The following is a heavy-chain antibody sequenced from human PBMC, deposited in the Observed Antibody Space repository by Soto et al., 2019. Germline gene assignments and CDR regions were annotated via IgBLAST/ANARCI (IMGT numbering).Heavy chain of an antibody. CDR3: AKVGIGRGRGQPGPHYYGMDV. V-gene: IGHV1-3*01. CDR1: GYTFTSYA. J-gene: IGHJ6*02. CDR2: INAGNGNT. D-gene: IGHD3-16*01. Sequence: ASVKVSCKASGYTFTSYAMHWVRQAPGQRLEWMGWINAGNGNTKYSQKFQGRVTITRDTSASTAYMELSSLRSEDTAVYYCAKVGIGRGRGQPGPHYYGMDVWAQGPTVTVS.